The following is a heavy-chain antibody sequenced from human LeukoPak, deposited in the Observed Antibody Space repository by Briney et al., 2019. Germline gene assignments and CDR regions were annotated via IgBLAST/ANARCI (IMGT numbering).Heavy chain of an antibody. D-gene: IGHD2-21*02. CDR2: IFYSGNT. CDR1: GGSISCGDYY. V-gene: IGHV4-30-4*01. CDR3: ARARAPATAPFDY. J-gene: IGHJ4*02. Sequence: SQTLSLTCTVSGGSISCGDYYWSWIRQPPGKGLKWIGYIFYSGNTYYNPSLKSRVPISVDTSKNRFSLKLSSVTAADTAVYYCARARAPATAPFDYWGQGTLVTVSS.